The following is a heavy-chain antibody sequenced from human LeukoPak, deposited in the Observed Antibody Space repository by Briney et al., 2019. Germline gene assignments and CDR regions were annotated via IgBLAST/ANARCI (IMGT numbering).Heavy chain of an antibody. CDR1: GGSIRSYY. CDR2: IYYSGNT. Sequence: SETLSLICTVSGGSIRSYYWSWIRQPPGKGLEWIGNIYYSGNTNYNPSLKSRVTISAETSKNQFSLKLSSVTAADTAVYYCARGRYNGNHIDFWGQGTLVTVSS. J-gene: IGHJ4*02. V-gene: IGHV4-59*12. D-gene: IGHD1-14*01. CDR3: ARGRYNGNHIDF.